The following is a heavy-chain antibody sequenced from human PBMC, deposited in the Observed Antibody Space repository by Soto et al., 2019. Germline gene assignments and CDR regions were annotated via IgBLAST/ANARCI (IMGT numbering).Heavy chain of an antibody. CDR2: INPNSGGT. CDR1: GYTFTGYY. CDR3: ARGGSYPGYYYGMDV. Sequence: QVQLVQSGAEVKKPGASVKVSCKASGYTFTGYYMHWVRQAPGQGLEWMGWINPNSGGTNYAQKFRGWVTMTRDTSISTAYMELSRLRSDDTAVYYCARGGSYPGYYYGMDVWGQGTTVTVSS. D-gene: IGHD1-26*01. V-gene: IGHV1-2*04. J-gene: IGHJ6*02.